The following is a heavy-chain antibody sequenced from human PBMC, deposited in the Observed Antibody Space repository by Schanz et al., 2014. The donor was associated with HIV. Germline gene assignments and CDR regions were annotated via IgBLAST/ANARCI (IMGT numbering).Heavy chain of an antibody. D-gene: IGHD3-22*01. CDR1: GFTFSTYS. Sequence: EVQLVESGGGLVQPGGSLRLSCAASGFTFSTYSMNWVRQAPGKGLEWVSYISSGSSTIYYADSVKGRFTISRDKAKNSLHLQMNSLRAEDTAVYYCAKVLIPMIAVPYYGMDVWGQGTTVTVSS. CDR2: ISSGSSTI. J-gene: IGHJ6*02. V-gene: IGHV3-48*01. CDR3: AKVLIPMIAVPYYGMDV.